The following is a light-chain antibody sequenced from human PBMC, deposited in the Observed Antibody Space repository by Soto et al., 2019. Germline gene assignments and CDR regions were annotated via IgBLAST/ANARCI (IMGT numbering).Light chain of an antibody. V-gene: IGKV1-5*03. J-gene: IGKJ1*01. CDR3: QPYDSYSVRT. CDR1: QTITTS. Sequence: DIQMTQSPSTLSASVGDGVTITCRASQTITTSLAWYQQKPGKAPKLLIYKASSLESGVPSRFSGSGSGTEFTLTISSLQPDEFATYYCQPYDSYSVRTFGQGTKVEI. CDR2: KAS.